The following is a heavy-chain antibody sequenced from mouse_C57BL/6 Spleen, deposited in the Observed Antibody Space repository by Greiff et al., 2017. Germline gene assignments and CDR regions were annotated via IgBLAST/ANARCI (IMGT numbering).Heavy chain of an antibody. Sequence: EVQLEESGGGLVQPGGSMKLSCVASGFTFSNYWMNWVRQSPEKGLEWVAQIRLKSDNYATHYAESVKGRFTISRDDSKSSVYLQMNNLRAEDTGIYYCTDGTTVRGYWGQGTTLTVSS. CDR3: TDGTTVRGY. J-gene: IGHJ2*01. CDR2: IRLKSDNYAT. CDR1: GFTFSNYW. V-gene: IGHV6-3*01. D-gene: IGHD1-1*01.